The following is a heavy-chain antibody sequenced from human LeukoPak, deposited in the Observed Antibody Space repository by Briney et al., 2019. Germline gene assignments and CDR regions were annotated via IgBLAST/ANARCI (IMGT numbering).Heavy chain of an antibody. Sequence: SETLSLTCTVSGGSISSYYWSGLRQPPGKGLEWIGYIYYSGSTIYNLSLKSRHTISVDTSKNPLSLKLSSVTAADTAVYYCARYSGSYYQIYYFDYWGQGTLVTVSS. CDR2: IYYSGST. CDR1: GGSISSYY. CDR3: ARYSGSYYQIYYFDY. D-gene: IGHD1-26*01. J-gene: IGHJ4*02. V-gene: IGHV4-59*01.